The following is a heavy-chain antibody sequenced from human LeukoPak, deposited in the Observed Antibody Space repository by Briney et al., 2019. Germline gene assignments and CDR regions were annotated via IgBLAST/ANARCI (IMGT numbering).Heavy chain of an antibody. Sequence: WETLSLTCDVSGYSIANGYYWDWIRQPPGKGLEWIGSIYRAGSTDYYPSLKSRVTISVDTSKNQFSLKLSSVTAADTAVYYCARSCSGGSCYHDYSGQGTLVTVSS. CDR2: IYRAGST. CDR1: GYSIANGYY. CDR3: ARSCSGGSCYHDY. D-gene: IGHD2-15*01. J-gene: IGHJ4*02. V-gene: IGHV4-38-2*01.